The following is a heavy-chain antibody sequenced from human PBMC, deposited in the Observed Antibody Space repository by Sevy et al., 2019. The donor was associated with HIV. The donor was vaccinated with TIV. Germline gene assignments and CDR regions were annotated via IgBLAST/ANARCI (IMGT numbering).Heavy chain of an antibody. CDR3: ARNFDY. J-gene: IGHJ4*02. Sequence: SEALSLTCTVSGGSISSGNYLWSWIRQTPGKDLEWIGTVHYSGRTYYNPSLKSRVTISEDTSKNQFSLNLNSVTAADTAVYFCARNFDYWGQGTLVTVSS. V-gene: IGHV4-39*01. CDR2: VHYSGRT. CDR1: GGSISSGNYL.